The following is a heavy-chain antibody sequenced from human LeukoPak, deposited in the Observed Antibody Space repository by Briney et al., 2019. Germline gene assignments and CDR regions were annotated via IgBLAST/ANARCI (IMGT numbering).Heavy chain of an antibody. J-gene: IGHJ4*02. V-gene: IGHV4-30-2*01. CDR1: GGSISSATYS. CDR2: ISHSGRT. Sequence: SETLSLTCAVSGGSISSATYSWNWIRQPPGKGLEWIGYISHSGRTNYNPSLKSRVTMSVGRSKTQFSLRLTSVTAADTAVYYCARVSPSTSNWGQGTLVTVSS. CDR3: ARVSPSTSN.